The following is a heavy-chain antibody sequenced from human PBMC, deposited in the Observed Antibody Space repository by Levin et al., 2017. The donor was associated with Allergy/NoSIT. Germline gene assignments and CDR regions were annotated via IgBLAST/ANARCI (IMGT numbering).Heavy chain of an antibody. Sequence: GGSLRLSCAASGFTFSSYAMSWVRQAPGKGLEWVSAISGSGGSTYYADSVKGRFTISRDNSKNTLYLQMNSLRAEDTAVYYCATYTRVGGSWYSSDYYYYYMDVWGKGTTVTVSS. J-gene: IGHJ6*03. CDR2: ISGSGGST. CDR1: GFTFSSYA. V-gene: IGHV3-23*01. CDR3: ATYTRVGGSWYSSDYYYYYMDV. D-gene: IGHD6-13*01.